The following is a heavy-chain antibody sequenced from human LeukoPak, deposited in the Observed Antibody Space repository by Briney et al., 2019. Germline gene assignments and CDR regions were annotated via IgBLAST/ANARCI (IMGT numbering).Heavy chain of an antibody. D-gene: IGHD6-13*01. CDR3: ARDDIAAAADNWFDP. Sequence: ASVKVSCKASGYTFTSYGISWVRQAPGQGLEWMGWISAYNGNTNYAQKLQGRVTMTTDTSTSTAYMELRSLRSDDTAVYYCARDDIAAAADNWFDPWGQGTLVTVSS. CDR1: GYTFTSYG. V-gene: IGHV1-18*01. J-gene: IGHJ5*02. CDR2: ISAYNGNT.